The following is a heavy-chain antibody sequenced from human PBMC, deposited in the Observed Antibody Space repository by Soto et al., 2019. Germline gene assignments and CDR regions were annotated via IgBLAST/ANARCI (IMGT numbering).Heavy chain of an antibody. D-gene: IGHD1-1*01. CDR3: ALTRRSTLLDVPGPGFEH. V-gene: IGHV3-53*05. J-gene: IGHJ4*02. CDR1: GFTVSSNY. CDR2: LYPNGRA. Sequence: PGGSLRLSCAASGFTVSSNYLTWVRQAPGKGLKWVSVLYPNGRAYYADSMQGRIDISRDNSNSTLYLEMSSLRPEDTALYYCALTRRSTLLDVPGPGFEHWGRGTLVTVSS.